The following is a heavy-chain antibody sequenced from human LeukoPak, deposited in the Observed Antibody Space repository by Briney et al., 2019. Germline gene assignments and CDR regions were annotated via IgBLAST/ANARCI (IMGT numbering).Heavy chain of an antibody. V-gene: IGHV1-69*01. CDR1: GGTFSSHA. CDR2: IIPMFGTA. CDR3: ARAPPKKYYFDY. J-gene: IGHJ4*02. Sequence: SVKVSCKASGGTFSSHAITWVRQAPGQGLEWMGGIIPMFGTANYAQKFQARVTITADESTSTAYMELSSLRSEDTAVYYCARAPPKKYYFDYWGQGTLVTVSS.